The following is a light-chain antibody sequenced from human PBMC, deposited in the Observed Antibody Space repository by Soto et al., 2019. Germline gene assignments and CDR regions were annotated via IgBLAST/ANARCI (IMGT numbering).Light chain of an antibody. CDR2: KAS. Sequence: DIQMTQSPSTLSASVGDRVTITCRASQTISSWLAWYQQKPGKPPKLLIYKASTLKSGVPSRFSGSGSGTEFTLTISRLQPDDFETYYCQHYNSYSEAFGQGTKVDIK. CDR1: QTISSW. CDR3: QHYNSYSEA. V-gene: IGKV1-5*03. J-gene: IGKJ1*01.